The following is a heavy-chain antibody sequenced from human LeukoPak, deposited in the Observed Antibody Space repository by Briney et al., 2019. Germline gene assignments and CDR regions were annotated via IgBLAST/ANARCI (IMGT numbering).Heavy chain of an antibody. Sequence: SETLSLTCTVSGYSISSGYYWGWIRQPPGKGLEWIGSIYYGGSTYYNPSLKGRVTISLDTSKNQFSLKLSSVTAADTALYYCARVDFWSGHDAFDIWGQGTMVTVSS. CDR2: IYYGGST. J-gene: IGHJ3*02. V-gene: IGHV4-38-2*02. CDR1: GYSISSGYY. CDR3: ARVDFWSGHDAFDI. D-gene: IGHD3-3*01.